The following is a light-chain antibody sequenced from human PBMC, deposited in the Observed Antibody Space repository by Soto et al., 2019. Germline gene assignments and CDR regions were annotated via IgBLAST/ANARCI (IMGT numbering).Light chain of an antibody. CDR2: KAS. CDR3: QQLNSYPQ. J-gene: IGKJ3*01. Sequence: DIQMTQSPSTLSASVGDRVTITCRASQSISSWLAWYQQKPGKAPKLLIYKASILESGVPSRFSGSGSGTEFTLTISSLQPEDFATYYCQQLNSYPQFGPGTKVDI. V-gene: IGKV1-5*03. CDR1: QSISSW.